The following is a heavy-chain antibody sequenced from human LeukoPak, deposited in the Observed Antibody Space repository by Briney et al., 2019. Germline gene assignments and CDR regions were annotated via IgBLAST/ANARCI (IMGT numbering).Heavy chain of an antibody. D-gene: IGHD6-19*01. CDR3: ATGGYSAWCDY. CDR2: IDSSGTT. V-gene: IGHV4-4*07. J-gene: IGHJ4*01. Sequence: SETLSLTSSASDGSINTYFWSWIRQPAGKGLEWIGRIDSSGTTSLNPSLKSRVTISQDKSKKQFSLKLSSVTAADTAVYYCATGGYSAWCDYWGHGTQVIVSS. CDR1: DGSINTYF.